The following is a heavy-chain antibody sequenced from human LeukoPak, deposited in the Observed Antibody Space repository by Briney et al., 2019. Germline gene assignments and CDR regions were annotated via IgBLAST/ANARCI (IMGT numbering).Heavy chain of an antibody. V-gene: IGHV3-7*01. CDR2: MKGDASLI. D-gene: IGHD3-10*02. CDR3: AELGITMIGGV. Sequence: GGSLRLSCAASGFTFGNFWMSWVRQAPGRGLQWVASMKGDASLIYYVDSMKGRFTISRDNAKNSLYLQMNSLRAEDPAVYYCAELGITMIGGVWGKGTTVTISS. CDR1: GFTFGNFW. J-gene: IGHJ6*04.